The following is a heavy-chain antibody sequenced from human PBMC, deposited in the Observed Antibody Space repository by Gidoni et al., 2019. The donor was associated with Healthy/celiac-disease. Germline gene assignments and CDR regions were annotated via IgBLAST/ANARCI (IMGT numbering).Heavy chain of an antibody. CDR2: IYPGDSDT. J-gene: IGHJ4*02. V-gene: IGHV5-51*03. CDR3: ARAYSSSWDYFDY. CDR1: GYSFTSYW. Sequence: VQLVQSGAEVKKPGESLKISCTGSGYSFTSYWIGWVRQMPGKGLEWMGIIYPGDSDTRYSPSFQGQVTISADKSISTAYRQWSSLKASDTAMYYCARAYSSSWDYFDYWGQGTLVTVSS. D-gene: IGHD6-13*01.